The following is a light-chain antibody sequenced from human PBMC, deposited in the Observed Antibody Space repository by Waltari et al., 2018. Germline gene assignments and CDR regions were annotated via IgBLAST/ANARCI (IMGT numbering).Light chain of an antibody. J-gene: IGLJ3*02. CDR3: CSYAGSSTWV. CDR1: SSNVGSYNI. V-gene: IGLV2-23*01. CDR2: AGN. Sequence: QSALTQPASVSGSPGQSITISCTGTSSNVGSYNIVSWYQQHPDKAPKLMVYAGNKRPSGVSNRFSGSKSGNTASLTISGLQVADEAFYYCCSYAGSSTWVFGGGTKLTVL.